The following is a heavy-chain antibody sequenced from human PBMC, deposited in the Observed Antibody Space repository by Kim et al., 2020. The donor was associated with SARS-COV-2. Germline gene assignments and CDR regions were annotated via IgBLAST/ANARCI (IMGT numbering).Heavy chain of an antibody. Sequence: SETLSLTCAVYGGSFSGYYWSWIRQPPGKGLEWIGEINHSGSTNYNPSLKSRVTISVDTSKNQFSLKLSSVTAADTAVYYCAREGGDYVWQNLDYWGQGTLVTVSS. CDR1: GGSFSGYY. CDR2: INHSGST. V-gene: IGHV4-34*01. D-gene: IGHD3-16*01. CDR3: AREGGDYVWQNLDY. J-gene: IGHJ4*02.